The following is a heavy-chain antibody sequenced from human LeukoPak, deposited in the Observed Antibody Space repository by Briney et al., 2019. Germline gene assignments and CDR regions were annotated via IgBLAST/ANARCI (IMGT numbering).Heavy chain of an antibody. CDR2: INPNSGGT. CDR3: ARDPEDVDTAMVPYYGMDV. Sequence: ALVKVSCKASGYTFTGYYMHWVRQAPGQGLEWMGWINPNSGGTNYAQKFQGRVTMTRDTSISTAYMELSRLRSDDTAVYYCARDPEDVDTAMVPYYGMDVWGQGTTVTVSS. V-gene: IGHV1-2*02. D-gene: IGHD5-18*01. J-gene: IGHJ6*02. CDR1: GYTFTGYY.